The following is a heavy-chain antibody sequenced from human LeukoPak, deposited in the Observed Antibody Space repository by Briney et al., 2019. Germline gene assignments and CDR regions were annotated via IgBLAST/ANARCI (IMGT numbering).Heavy chain of an antibody. CDR2: SIPIFGTA. Sequence: GASVRVSCKASGGTFSSYAISWVRQPPGQGLEWMGGSIPIFGTANYAQKFQGRVTITADESTSTAYMQLSSLRSEDTAVYYCARGRSLRGYIVVVPAALDYWGQGTLVTVSS. V-gene: IGHV1-69*13. CDR1: GGTFSSYA. D-gene: IGHD2-2*01. CDR3: ARGRSLRGYIVVVPAALDY. J-gene: IGHJ4*02.